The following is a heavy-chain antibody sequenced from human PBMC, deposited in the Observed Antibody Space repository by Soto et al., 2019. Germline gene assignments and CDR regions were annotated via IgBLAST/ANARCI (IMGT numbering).Heavy chain of an antibody. Sequence: EVQLVESGGGLVQPGGSLRLSCAASGLAVSSNYMSWVRQAPGEGLEWVSVISSDGRSYYADSMKGRFTISRDNSKDTLYLQMNSLRAEDTAVYYCARVAAAGPFDYWGQGTLVTVSS. CDR1: GLAVSSNY. CDR3: ARVAAAGPFDY. CDR2: ISSDGRS. J-gene: IGHJ4*02. D-gene: IGHD6-13*01. V-gene: IGHV3-66*01.